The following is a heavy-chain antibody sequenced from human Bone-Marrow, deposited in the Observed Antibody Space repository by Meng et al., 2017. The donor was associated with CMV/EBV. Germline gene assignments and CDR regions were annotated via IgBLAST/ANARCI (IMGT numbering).Heavy chain of an antibody. V-gene: IGHV4-61*05. CDR3: ARVQTERGRGSNWFDP. CDR2: IYYSGST. J-gene: IGHJ5*02. Sequence: SETLSLTCTVSGGSISSSSYYWGWIRQPPGKGLEWIGYIYYSGSTNYNPSLKSRVTISVDTSKNQFSLKLSSVTAADTAVYYCARVQTERGRGSNWFDPWGQGTLVTVSS. D-gene: IGHD3-16*01. CDR1: GGSISSSSYY.